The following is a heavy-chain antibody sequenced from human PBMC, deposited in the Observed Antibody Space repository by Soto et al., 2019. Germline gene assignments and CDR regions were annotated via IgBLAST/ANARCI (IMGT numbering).Heavy chain of an antibody. CDR1: GFTFSNAW. Sequence: EVQLVESGGGLVKPGGSLRLSCAGSGFTFSNAWMSWVRRAPGKGLEWVGRIKSDAYGGAIDDAAPVNGRFTISKDDTKITLFLQMNNLRAEDTTVYSCTTTKGLLEPPTNYCWGQGNPVIVSS. V-gene: IGHV3-15*01. CDR2: IKSDAYGGAI. J-gene: IGHJ4*02. CDR3: TTTKGLLEPPTNYC. D-gene: IGHD2-8*01.